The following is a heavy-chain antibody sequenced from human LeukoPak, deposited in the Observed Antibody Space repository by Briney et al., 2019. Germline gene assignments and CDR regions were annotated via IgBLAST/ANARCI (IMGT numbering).Heavy chain of an antibody. CDR1: GFTLSSYA. D-gene: IGHD2-2*02. CDR3: ARANCTSTSCYIPADY. CDR2: ISYDGSNK. Sequence: GGSLRLSCAASGFTLSSYAMHCVRQAPGKGLEWVAVISYDGSNKYYADSVKGRFTISRDNSKNTLYLQMNSLRAEDTAVYYCARANCTSTSCYIPADYWGHGTLVTVSS. J-gene: IGHJ4*01. V-gene: IGHV3-30-3*01.